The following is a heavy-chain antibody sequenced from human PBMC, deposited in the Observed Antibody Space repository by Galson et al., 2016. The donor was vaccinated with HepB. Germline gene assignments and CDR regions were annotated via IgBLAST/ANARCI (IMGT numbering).Heavy chain of an antibody. CDR1: GFTFSSYS. J-gene: IGHJ4*02. CDR3: GANRGDSSGYGEY. Sequence: SLRLSCAASGFTFSSYSMSWVRQAPGKGLGWVSGISNDGGNANQADSVKGRFTISRENARNTVYLQMNSLTAEDTAVYYCGANRGDSSGYGEYWSQGTLVTVSS. D-gene: IGHD5-18*01. V-gene: IGHV3-74*01. CDR2: ISNDGGNA.